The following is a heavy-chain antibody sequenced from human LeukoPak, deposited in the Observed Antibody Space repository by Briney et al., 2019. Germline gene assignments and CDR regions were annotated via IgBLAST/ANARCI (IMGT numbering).Heavy chain of an antibody. CDR1: GYTFTGYY. V-gene: IGHV1-2*02. CDR3: VRVRWQQPAQRYYYYYDIDV. CDR2: INPKSGGT. D-gene: IGHD6-13*01. J-gene: IGHJ6*03. Sequence: ASVKVSCTASGYTFTGYYMHWVRQAPGQGLEWMGWINPKSGGTNYAKTLQDRVTMTRDPSISPASMEMSRLRSEYTAGHTRVRVRWQQPAQRYYYYYDIDVWGKGTTVTVSS.